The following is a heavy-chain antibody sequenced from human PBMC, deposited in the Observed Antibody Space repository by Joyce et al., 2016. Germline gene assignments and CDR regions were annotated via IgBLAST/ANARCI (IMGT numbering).Heavy chain of an antibody. V-gene: IGHV1-69*01. CDR1: GGTFNSYV. CDR2: IITIFKTS. CDR3: ARENGHDYLGASDI. J-gene: IGHJ3*02. Sequence: QVQLVQSGAEVKKPGSSVKVSCKASGGTFNSYVINWVRQAPGQGLEVVEHIITIFKTSKYGQKFQGRVTIPADESTATAYMEFTSLTSDDTAVYYCARENGHDYLGASDIWGHGTRVTVSP. D-gene: IGHD5-12*01.